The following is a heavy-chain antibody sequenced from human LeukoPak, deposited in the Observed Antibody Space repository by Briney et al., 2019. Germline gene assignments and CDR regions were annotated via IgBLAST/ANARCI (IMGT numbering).Heavy chain of an antibody. CDR2: ICYSGST. CDR3: ARSPLEATYGDYEGSWFDP. Sequence: SQTLSLTCTVSGGSISSGGYYWSWIRQHPGKGLEWIGYICYSGSTYYNPSLKSRVTISVDTSKNQFSLKLSSVTAADTAVYYCARSPLEATYGDYEGSWFDPWGQGTLVTVSS. D-gene: IGHD4-17*01. CDR1: GGSISSGGYY. J-gene: IGHJ5*02. V-gene: IGHV4-31*03.